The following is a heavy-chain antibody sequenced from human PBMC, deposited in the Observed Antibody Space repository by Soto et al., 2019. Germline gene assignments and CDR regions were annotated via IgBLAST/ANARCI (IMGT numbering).Heavy chain of an antibody. J-gene: IGHJ6*02. CDR2: ISYDGTNK. D-gene: IGHD3-10*01. Sequence: QVQLVESGGGVVQPGRSLRLSCAASGFTFSSYAMHWVRQAPGKGLEWVALISYDGTNKYYADSVKGRFTISRDNSKNPLYLQMNSLRPEDTAVYYCARDRGSGSSGYYYGMDVWGQGTTVTVSS. CDR1: GFTFSSYA. CDR3: ARDRGSGSSGYYYGMDV. V-gene: IGHV3-30*04.